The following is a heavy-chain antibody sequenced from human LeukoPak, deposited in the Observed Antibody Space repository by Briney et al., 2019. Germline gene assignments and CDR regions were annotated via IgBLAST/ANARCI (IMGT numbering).Heavy chain of an antibody. J-gene: IGHJ4*02. CDR2: ITGHSDAT. CDR1: GFSFSSYA. V-gene: IGHV3-23*01. D-gene: IGHD5-12*01. Sequence: PGGSLNLSCAASGFSFSSYAMSWVRLAPGKGLEWVSVITGHSDATYYADSVQGRFTVSSDNAKNSLDLQMNSLRGEDTAVYYCAIAVGYASSWPYWGQGTLLTLSS. CDR3: AIAVGYASSWPY.